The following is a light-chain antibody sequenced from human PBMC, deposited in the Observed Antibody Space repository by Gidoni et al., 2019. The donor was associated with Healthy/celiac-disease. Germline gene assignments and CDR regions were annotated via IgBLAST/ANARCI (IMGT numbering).Light chain of an antibody. V-gene: IGLV1-44*01. Sequence: QSVLPQPPSASGTPGQRVTISCSGSSSNNGSNTVNWYQQLPGTAPKLLIYSNNQRPSGVPDRFSGSKSGTSASLAISGLQSEDEADYYCAAWDDSLNGWVFGGGTKLTVL. CDR2: SNN. J-gene: IGLJ3*02. CDR3: AAWDDSLNGWV. CDR1: SSNNGSNT.